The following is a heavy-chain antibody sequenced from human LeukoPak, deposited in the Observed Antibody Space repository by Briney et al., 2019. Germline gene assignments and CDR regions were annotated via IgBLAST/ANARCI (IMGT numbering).Heavy chain of an antibody. CDR3: ARGRIVVVPATILLRIAVAYSFDY. D-gene: IGHD2-2*02. CDR1: GGSFSGYY. V-gene: IGHV4-34*01. CDR2: INHSGST. J-gene: IGHJ4*02. Sequence: SETLSLTCAVYGGSFSGYYWSWIRQPPGKGLEWIGEINHSGSTNYNPSLKSRATISVDTSKNQFSLKLSSVTAADTAVYYCARGRIVVVPATILLRIAVAYSFDYWGQGTLVTVSS.